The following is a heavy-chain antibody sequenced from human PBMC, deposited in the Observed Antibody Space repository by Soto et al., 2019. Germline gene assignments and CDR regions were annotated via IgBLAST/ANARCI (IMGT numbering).Heavy chain of an antibody. V-gene: IGHV4-34*01. CDR3: ARTDISGWSPFDY. CDR1: GGSFSGYY. Sequence: QVQLQQWGAGLLKPSETLSLTCAVYGGSFSGYYWSWIRQPPGKGLEWSGEINQSGSTNYNPSLKSRVAISVYTPKNHSSPKLSSVTDEDTAVNDCARTDISGWSPFDYLGQGTLVTVSS. CDR2: INQSGST. J-gene: IGHJ4*02. D-gene: IGHD6-13*01.